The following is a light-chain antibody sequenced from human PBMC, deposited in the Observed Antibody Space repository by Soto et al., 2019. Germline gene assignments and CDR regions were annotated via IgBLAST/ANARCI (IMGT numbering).Light chain of an antibody. V-gene: IGKV1-33*01. Sequence: DIQMTQSPPSLSVSVGDRVTITCQASQDISNYLHWFQQKPGKAPQLLIFDVSNLQTGVPSRFSGGGYWTHVALAVRILEPEDFAVYYCQQYGGSVQTFGQGTTLDI. CDR1: QDISNY. J-gene: IGKJ1*01. CDR3: QQYGGSVQT. CDR2: DVS.